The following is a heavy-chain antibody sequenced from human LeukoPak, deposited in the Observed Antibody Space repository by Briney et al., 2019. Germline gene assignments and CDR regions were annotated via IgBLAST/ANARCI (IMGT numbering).Heavy chain of an antibody. D-gene: IGHD2-8*01. CDR2: ISYSGTA. Sequence: SETLSLTCTVSGGSINTSPYYWGWLRQPPEKGLEWLGSISYSGTAYYNPSLRSRVTVSEDTSKNPFSLKLSSVTAADTAVYYCARVPSVRGVTSRNWFDPWGQGTLVTVSS. J-gene: IGHJ5*02. CDR1: GGSINTSPYY. V-gene: IGHV4-39*07. CDR3: ARVPSVRGVTSRNWFDP.